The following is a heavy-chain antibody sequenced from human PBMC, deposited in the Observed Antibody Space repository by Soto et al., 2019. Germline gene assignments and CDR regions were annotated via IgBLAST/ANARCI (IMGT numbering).Heavy chain of an antibody. V-gene: IGHV4-39*01. CDR2: IYYSGST. J-gene: IGHJ5*02. CDR1: GGSISSSSYD. D-gene: IGHD2-2*01. Sequence: PSETLSLTCTVSGGSISSSSYDWGWIRQPPGKGLEWIGSIYYSGSTYYNPSLKSRVTISVDTSKNQFSLKLSSVTAADTAVYYCASLYQLLHNWFDPWGQGTLVTVSS. CDR3: ASLYQLLHNWFDP.